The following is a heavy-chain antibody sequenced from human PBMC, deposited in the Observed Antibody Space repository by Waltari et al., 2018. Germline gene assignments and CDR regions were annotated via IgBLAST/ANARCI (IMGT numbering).Heavy chain of an antibody. CDR1: GGSLSSYW. D-gene: IGHD3-3*01. CDR3: ARQGRKWSHFDY. V-gene: IGHV4-59*08. J-gene: IGHJ4*02. Sequence: QVQLQESGPGQVKPSETLSLTCAVSGGSLSSYWWGWIRQPPGKGLEWIGNIYGSSGSTEYNPSLKSRATISRETSKKQVSLKVTSVTAADTAIYYCARQGRKWSHFDYWGQGVLVTVSS. CDR2: IYGSSGST.